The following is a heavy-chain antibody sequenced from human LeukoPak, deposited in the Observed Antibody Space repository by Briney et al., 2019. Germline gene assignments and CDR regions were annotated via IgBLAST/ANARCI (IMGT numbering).Heavy chain of an antibody. D-gene: IGHD2-2*02. J-gene: IGHJ5*02. CDR3: ARDWYCSSAICYTDRNWFDP. CDR1: GFPFSHYH. V-gene: IGHV3-11*05. CDR2: ITNNSTYT. Sequence: PGGSLTLPCTVSGFPFSHYHMSWIRQAPGKGLEGFLYITNNSTYTGYADSEKGRFTISRDNAKNSLYLQMNSLRPEDTDVYYCARDWYCSSAICYTDRNWFDPWGQGTLVTVSS.